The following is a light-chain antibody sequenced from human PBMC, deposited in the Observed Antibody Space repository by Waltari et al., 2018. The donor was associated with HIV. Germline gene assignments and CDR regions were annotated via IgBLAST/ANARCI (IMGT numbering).Light chain of an antibody. Sequence: EIVLTQSPANLSLSPGERTTLSCRASQGVARYLDWYQPTPGGSPRLLVYDPSNRFPSFPARFSCSGSGTDITLTISSLEPEDFAVYYCQQSSNRPPKYTFGQGTKLEIK. CDR1: QGVARY. CDR2: DPS. J-gene: IGKJ2*01. V-gene: IGKV3-11*01. CDR3: QQSSNRPPKYT.